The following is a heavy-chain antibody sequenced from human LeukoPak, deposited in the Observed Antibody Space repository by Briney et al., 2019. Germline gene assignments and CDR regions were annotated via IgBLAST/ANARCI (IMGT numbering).Heavy chain of an antibody. CDR1: GFTFSSYA. V-gene: IGHV3-23*01. J-gene: IGHJ4*02. Sequence: GGSLRLSCAASGFTFSSYAMSWVRQAPGKGLEWVSAISGSGGSTYYADSVKGRFTISRDNSKNTLYLQMNSLRAEDTAVYYCAKRKVGYCSGGSCPGGLDYWGQGTLVTVSS. CDR2: ISGSGGST. CDR3: AKRKVGYCSGGSCPGGLDY. D-gene: IGHD2-15*01.